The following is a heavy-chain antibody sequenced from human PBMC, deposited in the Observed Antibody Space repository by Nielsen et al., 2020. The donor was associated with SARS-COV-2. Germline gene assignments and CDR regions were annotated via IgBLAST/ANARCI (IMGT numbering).Heavy chain of an antibody. D-gene: IGHD5-18*01. CDR1: GFTFGDYA. CDR3: TRGADTAMGGFDY. CDR2: IRSKAYGGTT. J-gene: IGHJ4*02. Sequence: GGSLRLSCTASGFTFGDYAMSWVRQAPGKGLEWVGFIRSKAYGGTTEYAASVKGRFTISRDDSKSIAYLQMNSLKTEDTAVYYCTRGADTAMGGFDYWGQGTLVTVSS. V-gene: IGHV3-49*04.